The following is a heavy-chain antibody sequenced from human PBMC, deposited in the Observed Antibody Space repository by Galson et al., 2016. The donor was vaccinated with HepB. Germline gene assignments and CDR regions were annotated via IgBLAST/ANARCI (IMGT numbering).Heavy chain of an antibody. CDR3: AKDRGCDECGTPTYLDY. Sequence: SLRLSCAASGFTFRSYAMTWVRQAPGKGLDWVSGISGSAGQASYADSVKGRFTIFRDNSKNTLYLQMNSLRAEDTAVYYCAKDRGCDECGTPTYLDYWGQGTLVTVSS. CDR1: GFTFRSYA. J-gene: IGHJ4*02. CDR2: ISGSAGQA. V-gene: IGHV3-23*01. D-gene: IGHD2-2*01.